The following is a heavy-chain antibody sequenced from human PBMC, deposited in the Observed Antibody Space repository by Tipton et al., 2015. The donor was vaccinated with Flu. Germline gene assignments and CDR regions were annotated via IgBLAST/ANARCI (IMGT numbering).Heavy chain of an antibody. D-gene: IGHD2-15*01. V-gene: IGHV4-38-2*01. J-gene: IGHJ1*01. CDR2: IHRAGNT. Sequence: LRLSCSVSGDSMGSRYYWGWIRQAPGKGLEWIANIHRAGNTYYNPSLKSRVTLSVDTSKNQFSLKLTSVTAADTAVYYCARQGAYCSGGTCSPTGHFHHWGQGTLVTVSS. CDR1: GDSMGSRYY. CDR3: ARQGAYCSGGTCSPTGHFHH.